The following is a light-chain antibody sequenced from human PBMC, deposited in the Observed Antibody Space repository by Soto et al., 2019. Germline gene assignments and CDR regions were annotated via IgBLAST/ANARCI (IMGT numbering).Light chain of an antibody. CDR3: QQYHSYPYS. CDR1: QTIFSW. J-gene: IGKJ2*03. V-gene: IGKV1-5*03. Sequence: IQMTQSPSTLSASVGDRVSITCRASQTIFSWLAWYQQKPGKAPNLLIYKASSLESGVPSRYSGSGSGTEFTLTISCLQPDDFAAYYCQQYHSYPYSFGQGTKLEIK. CDR2: KAS.